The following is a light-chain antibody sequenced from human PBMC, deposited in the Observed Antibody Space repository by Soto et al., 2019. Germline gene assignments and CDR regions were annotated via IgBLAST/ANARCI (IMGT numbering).Light chain of an antibody. CDR2: DTS. Sequence: QAVATQEPSLTVSPGGTVTLTCGSITGAVTSGHYPHWFQQKPGQAPRTLIYDTSNKHSWTPARLSGSLLGGKAALTLSGAQPEDEADYYCLVIFTGVGEVFGTGTKLTVL. V-gene: IGLV7-46*01. J-gene: IGLJ1*01. CDR3: LVIFTGVGEV. CDR1: TGAVTSGHY.